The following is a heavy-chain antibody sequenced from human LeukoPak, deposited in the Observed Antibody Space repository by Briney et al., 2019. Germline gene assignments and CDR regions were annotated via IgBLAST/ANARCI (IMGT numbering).Heavy chain of an antibody. Sequence: ASVKVSCKASGYTFTGYYMHWVRQAPGQGLEWMGRINPNSGGTNYAQKFQGRVTMTRDTSISTAYMELSRLRSDDTAVYYCARDRGTYGDYWFDPWGQGTPVTVSS. CDR3: ARDRGTYGDYWFDP. CDR1: GYTFTGYY. J-gene: IGHJ5*02. CDR2: INPNSGGT. D-gene: IGHD4-17*01. V-gene: IGHV1-2*06.